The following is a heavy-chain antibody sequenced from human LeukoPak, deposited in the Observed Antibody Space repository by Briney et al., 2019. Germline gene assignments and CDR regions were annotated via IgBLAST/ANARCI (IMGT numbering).Heavy chain of an antibody. V-gene: IGHV4-4*07. J-gene: IGHJ6*03. Sequence: PSETLSLTCTVSGGSISTYYWIWIRQPAGKGLEWIRRIYTNGGTSYNPSLESRVTMSVDTSKNQFSLRLSSVTAADTAVYYCARAGYCSGTNCYYNYYMDVWGKGTTVTVSS. D-gene: IGHD2-2*01. CDR1: GGSISTYY. CDR3: ARAGYCSGTNCYYNYYMDV. CDR2: IYTNGGT.